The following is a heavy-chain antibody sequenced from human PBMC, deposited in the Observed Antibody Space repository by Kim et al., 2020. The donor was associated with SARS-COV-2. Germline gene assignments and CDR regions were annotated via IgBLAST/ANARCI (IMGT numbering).Heavy chain of an antibody. CDR3: VKVVEIGLVGHAFHI. J-gene: IGHJ3*02. D-gene: IGHD2-15*01. CDR2: IKSSGGDT. Sequence: GGSLRLSCSASGFTFSGYTMHWVRQAVGKGLEYVSGIKSSGGDTYYADSVKGRFITSRDNSKNTLYLQMSSLRREDTAVYYCVKVVEIGLVGHAFHIWGQGTTVTVSS. V-gene: IGHV3-64D*09. CDR1: GFTFSGYT.